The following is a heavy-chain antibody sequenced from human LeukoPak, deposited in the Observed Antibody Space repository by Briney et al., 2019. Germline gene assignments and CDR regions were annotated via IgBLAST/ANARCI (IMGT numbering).Heavy chain of an antibody. D-gene: IGHD3-9*01. Sequence: GGSLRLSCEASGFTFSNSWMTWVRQTPGKGLEWVANIKTDGSEKYYADSVRGRFTISRDNAKNTLFLQMNTLRVEDTAVYYCTRDLMDYDVSTGLHHYYMDVWGQGTTVTVSS. CDR2: IKTDGSEK. CDR1: GFTFSNSW. V-gene: IGHV3-7*01. CDR3: TRDLMDYDVSTGLHHYYMDV. J-gene: IGHJ6*02.